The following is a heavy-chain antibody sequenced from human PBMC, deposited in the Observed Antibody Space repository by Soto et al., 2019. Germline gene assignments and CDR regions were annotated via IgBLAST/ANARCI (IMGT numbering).Heavy chain of an antibody. CDR1: GGSISSGGYY. D-gene: IGHD4-17*01. V-gene: IGHV4-31*03. CDR2: IYYSGST. CDR3: AREPDDYGDYLNWFVP. Sequence: PSETLSLTCTVSGGSISSGGYYWSWIRQHPGKGLEWIGYIYYSGSTYYNPSLKSRATISIDTSKNQFSMKLSSVSAADRAVYYCAREPDDYGDYLNWFVPLGQGDLVTVSS. J-gene: IGHJ5*02.